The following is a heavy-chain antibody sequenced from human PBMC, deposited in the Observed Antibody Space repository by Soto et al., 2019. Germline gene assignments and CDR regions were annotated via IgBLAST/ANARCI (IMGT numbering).Heavy chain of an antibody. CDR1: GGSISSSSYY. D-gene: IGHD6-13*01. CDR2: IYYSGST. Sequence: PSETLSLTCTVSGGSISSSSYYWGWIRQPPGKGLEWIGSIYYSGSTYYNPSLKSRVTISVDTSKNQFSLKLSSVTAADTAVYYCARPSGWSNWFDPWGQGTLVTVSS. V-gene: IGHV4-39*01. J-gene: IGHJ5*02. CDR3: ARPSGWSNWFDP.